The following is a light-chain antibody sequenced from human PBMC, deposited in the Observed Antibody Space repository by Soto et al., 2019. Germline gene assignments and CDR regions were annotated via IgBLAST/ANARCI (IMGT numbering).Light chain of an antibody. V-gene: IGKV1-27*01. Sequence: DIQMTQSPSSLSASVGARVSITCRASQGISNYLAWYQQKPGKVPKLLIYAASTLQSGVPSRFSVSGSGTDFTLTISSLQPEDVATYYSQKYNSAPLTFGQGTKVEIK. CDR3: QKYNSAPLT. CDR2: AAS. CDR1: QGISNY. J-gene: IGKJ1*01.